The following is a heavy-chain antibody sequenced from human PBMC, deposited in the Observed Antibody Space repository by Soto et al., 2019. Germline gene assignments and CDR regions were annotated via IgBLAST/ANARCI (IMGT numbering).Heavy chain of an antibody. Sequence: ASVKVSCKVSGYTLTELSMHWVRQAPGKGLEWMGGFDPEDGETIYAQKFQGRVTMTEDTSTDTAYMELSSLRSEDTAVYYCATVGYYYDSSGHVAFDIWGQGTIVTVSS. CDR3: ATVGYYYDSSGHVAFDI. CDR1: GYTLTELS. CDR2: FDPEDGET. V-gene: IGHV1-24*01. D-gene: IGHD3-22*01. J-gene: IGHJ3*02.